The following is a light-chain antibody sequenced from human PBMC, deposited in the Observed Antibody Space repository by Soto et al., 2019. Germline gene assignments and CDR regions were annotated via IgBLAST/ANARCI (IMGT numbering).Light chain of an antibody. CDR3: QQSYSTPWT. CDR1: QSINGY. J-gene: IGKJ1*01. CDR2: AAS. Sequence: DLQMTQSPSSLSASVGDRVTITCRASQSINGYLNWYQQKPGKAPKLLIYAASSLQSGVPSRFSGSGSGTDFTLTISSLQPEDFATYYCQQSYSTPWTFGQGTKVEIK. V-gene: IGKV1-39*01.